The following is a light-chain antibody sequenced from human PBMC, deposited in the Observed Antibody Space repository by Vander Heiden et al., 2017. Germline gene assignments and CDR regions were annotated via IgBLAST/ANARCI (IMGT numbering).Light chain of an antibody. CDR3: QQYGSSPYT. J-gene: IGKJ2*01. Sequence: EIVLTQSTRSLSLSPGERATLSCRTSQSVSSTYLAWYHQKPGQAPRLLIYGASSRATGIPDRFSGSGSGTDFTLTISRLEPEDFAVYYCQQYGSSPYTFGQGTKLEIK. CDR1: QSVSSTY. V-gene: IGKV3-20*01. CDR2: GAS.